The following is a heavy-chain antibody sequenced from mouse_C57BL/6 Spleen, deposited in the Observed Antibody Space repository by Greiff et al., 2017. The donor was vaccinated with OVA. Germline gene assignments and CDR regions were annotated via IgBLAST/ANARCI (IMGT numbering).Heavy chain of an antibody. Sequence: EVQLQQSGPELVKPGASVKIPCKASGYTFIDYNMDWVKQSHGKSLEWIGDINPNNGGTIYNQKFKGKATLTVDKSSSTAYMELRSLTSEDTAVYYCARSGYGSSYEYYFDYWGQGTTLTVSS. CDR3: ARSGYGSSYEYYFDY. CDR1: GYTFIDYN. J-gene: IGHJ2*01. D-gene: IGHD1-1*01. V-gene: IGHV1-18*01. CDR2: INPNNGGT.